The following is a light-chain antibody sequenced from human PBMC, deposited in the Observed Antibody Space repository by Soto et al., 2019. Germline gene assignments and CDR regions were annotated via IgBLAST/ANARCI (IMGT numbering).Light chain of an antibody. CDR3: QQINSYPPWT. V-gene: IGKV1-9*01. Sequence: DIQLTQSPSFLSASVGDRVTITCRASQGISSYLAWYQQKPGKAPKLLIYAASTLQSGVPSRFSGSGSGTEFTLTISSLQPEDFATYSCQQINSYPPWTFGQGTKVEIK. CDR2: AAS. CDR1: QGISSY. J-gene: IGKJ1*01.